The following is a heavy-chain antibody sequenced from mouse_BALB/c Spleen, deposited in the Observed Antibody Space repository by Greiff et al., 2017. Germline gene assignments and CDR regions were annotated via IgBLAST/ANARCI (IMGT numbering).Heavy chain of an antibody. J-gene: IGHJ2*01. Sequence: EVQLQQSGPELVKPGASVKISCKASGYPFTGYFMNWVMQSHGKSLEWIGRINPYNGDTFYNQKFKGKATLTVDKSSSTAHMELRSLASEDSAVYYCARWDHYYGSSLDYWGQGTTLTVSS. CDR2: INPYNGDT. D-gene: IGHD1-1*01. CDR3: ARWDHYYGSSLDY. CDR1: GYPFTGYF. V-gene: IGHV1-20*02.